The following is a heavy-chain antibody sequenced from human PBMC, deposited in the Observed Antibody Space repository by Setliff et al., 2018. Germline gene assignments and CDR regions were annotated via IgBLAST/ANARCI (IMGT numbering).Heavy chain of an antibody. Sequence: GGSLRLSCAASAFTFSRYAMSWVRQSPGKGLEWVSAISGSGGSTYYADSVKGRFTISRDNSKKILFLQMNSLRVEDTAIYYCAKDVVGYSSTWPKRDYFDSWGQGTLVTVSS. CDR2: ISGSGGST. J-gene: IGHJ4*02. CDR1: AFTFSRYA. D-gene: IGHD6-13*01. V-gene: IGHV3-23*01. CDR3: AKDVVGYSSTWPKRDYFDS.